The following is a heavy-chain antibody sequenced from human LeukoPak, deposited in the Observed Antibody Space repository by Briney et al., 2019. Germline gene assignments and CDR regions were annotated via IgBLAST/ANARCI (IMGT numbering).Heavy chain of an antibody. Sequence: SETLSLTCAVYGGSFSGYYWSWIRQPPGKGLEWIGEINHSGSTNYNPSLKSRVTISVDTSKNQFSLKLSSVTAADTAVYYCAREPVIAGTTYYFAYGGKGTLFT. D-gene: IGHD1-7*01. CDR1: GGSFSGYY. CDR3: AREPVIAGTTYYFAY. V-gene: IGHV4-34*01. J-gene: IGHJ4*02. CDR2: INHSGST.